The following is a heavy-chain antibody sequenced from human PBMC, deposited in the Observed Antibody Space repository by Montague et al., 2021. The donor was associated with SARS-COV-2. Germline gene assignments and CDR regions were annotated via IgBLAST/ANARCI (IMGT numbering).Heavy chain of an antibody. J-gene: IGHJ4*02. Sequence: SETLSPTCSVSGGSISSTSFFWAWIRQPPGKGLEWVGSMYSSGTTYYXPSLKSRVTISGDTSRNQLSVRLSSVTAADTAVYYCARSTSGWFIYWGQGTLVTVSS. CDR2: MYSSGTT. D-gene: IGHD6-19*01. CDR1: GGSISSTSFF. CDR3: ARSTSGWFIY. V-gene: IGHV4-39*01.